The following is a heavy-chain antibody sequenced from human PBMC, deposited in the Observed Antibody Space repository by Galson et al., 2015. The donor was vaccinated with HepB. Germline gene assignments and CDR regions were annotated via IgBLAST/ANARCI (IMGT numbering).Heavy chain of an antibody. CDR1: EFTFSNFG. J-gene: IGHJ4*02. D-gene: IGHD1-14*01. Sequence: SLRLSCAASEFTFSNFGMHWVRQAPGKGLEWVAVIWYDGSKEYYADSVKGRFTISRDNSKNTLYLQMNSLRAEDTAVYHCTGYNGNLPAFDYWGQGTLVTVSS. CDR2: IWYDGSKE. V-gene: IGHV3-33*01. CDR3: TGYNGNLPAFDY.